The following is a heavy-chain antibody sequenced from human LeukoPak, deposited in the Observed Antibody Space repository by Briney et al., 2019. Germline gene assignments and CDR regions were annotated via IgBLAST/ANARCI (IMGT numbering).Heavy chain of an antibody. Sequence: GGSLRLSRAASGFTFSSYSMNWVRQAQGKGLEWVSSISSSSSYIYYADSVKGRFTISRDNAKNSLYLQMNSLRAEDTAVYYCARDFGLAGTKGADYWGQGTLVTVSS. CDR3: ARDFGLAGTKGADY. CDR1: GFTFSSYS. D-gene: IGHD1-7*01. CDR2: ISSSSSYI. V-gene: IGHV3-21*01. J-gene: IGHJ4*02.